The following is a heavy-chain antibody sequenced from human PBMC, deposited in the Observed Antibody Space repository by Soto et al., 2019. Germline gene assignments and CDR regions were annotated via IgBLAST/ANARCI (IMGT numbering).Heavy chain of an antibody. CDR3: ARDISGVVIAGGLFDP. CDR2: IWYDGSNK. D-gene: IGHD3-3*01. V-gene: IGHV3-33*01. J-gene: IGHJ5*02. Sequence: QVQLVESGGGVVQPGRSLRLSCAASGFTFSSYGMHWVRQAPGKGLEWVAVIWYDGSNKYYAESVMGRFTISRDNSKNTLYLQMNSLRAEDTAVYYCARDISGVVIAGGLFDPWGQGTLVTVSS. CDR1: GFTFSSYG.